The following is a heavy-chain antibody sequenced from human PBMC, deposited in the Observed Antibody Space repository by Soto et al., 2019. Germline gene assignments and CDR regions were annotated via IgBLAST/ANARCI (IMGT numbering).Heavy chain of an antibody. Sequence: ASLKVDCKTSGYTFTSYAMRCVRHATGQRLEWMGWINAGNGNTKYSQKFQGRVTITRDTSASTAYMELSSLRSEDTAVYYCARKGTAALNYWGQGTLVTVSS. J-gene: IGHJ4*02. CDR3: ARKGTAALNY. D-gene: IGHD6-6*01. CDR2: INAGNGNT. CDR1: GYTFTSYA. V-gene: IGHV1-3*01.